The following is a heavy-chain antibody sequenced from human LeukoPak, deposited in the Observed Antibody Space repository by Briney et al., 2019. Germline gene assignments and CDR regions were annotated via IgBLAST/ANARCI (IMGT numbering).Heavy chain of an antibody. J-gene: IGHJ4*02. D-gene: IGHD6-19*01. CDR2: ISSSSTI. CDR1: GSTFSSYN. CDR3: ARVGSVWNFDC. Sequence: GGSLRLSCAASGSTFSSYNMNWVRQAPGRGLEWVSYISSSSTIYYADSVKGRFTISRDNAKNSLYLQMNSLRDEDTAVYYCARVGSVWNFDCWGQGTLVTVSS. V-gene: IGHV3-48*02.